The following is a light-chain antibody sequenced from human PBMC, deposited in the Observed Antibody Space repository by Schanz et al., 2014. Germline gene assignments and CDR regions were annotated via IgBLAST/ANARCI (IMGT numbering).Light chain of an antibody. Sequence: EIVMTQSPATLSVSPGERATLSCRASQSVTSNLAWYQQRPGQAPRLLIYGASTRATGIPARFSGSGSGTDFTLTISSLEPEDFAVYYCQQHGSSLTFGPGTKVDVK. CDR1: QSVTSN. CDR3: QQHGSSLT. V-gene: IGKV3D-15*01. CDR2: GAS. J-gene: IGKJ3*01.